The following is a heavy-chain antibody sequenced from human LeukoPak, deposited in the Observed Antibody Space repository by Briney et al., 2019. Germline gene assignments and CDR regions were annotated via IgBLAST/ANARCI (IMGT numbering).Heavy chain of an antibody. D-gene: IGHD2-2*01. CDR3: ARYCSSTSCSGRYFDY. Sequence: GRSLRLSCAASGFTFDDYAMHWVRQAPGKGLEWVSGISWNSGSIGYADSVKGRFTISRDNAKNSLYLQMNSLRAEDTAVYYCARYCSSTSCSGRYFDYWGQGTLVTVSS. J-gene: IGHJ4*02. CDR2: ISWNSGSI. V-gene: IGHV3-9*01. CDR1: GFTFDDYA.